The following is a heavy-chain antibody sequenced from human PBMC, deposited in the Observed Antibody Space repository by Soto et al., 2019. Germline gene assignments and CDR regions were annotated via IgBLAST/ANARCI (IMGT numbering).Heavy chain of an antibody. CDR3: ARVPALIAVAGKYFDY. D-gene: IGHD6-19*01. J-gene: IGHJ4*02. Sequence: ASVKVSCKASGCTFTGYYMHWVRQAPGQGLEWMGWINPNSGGTNYAQKFQGRVTMTRDTSISTAYMELSRLRSDDTAVYYCARVPALIAVAGKYFDYWGQGTLVTVSS. V-gene: IGHV1-2*02. CDR1: GCTFTGYY. CDR2: INPNSGGT.